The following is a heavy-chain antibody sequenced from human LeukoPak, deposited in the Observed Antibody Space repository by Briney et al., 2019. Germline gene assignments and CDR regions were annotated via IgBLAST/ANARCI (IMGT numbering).Heavy chain of an antibody. D-gene: IGHD5-18*01. CDR1: GFTFSSSA. CDR2: ISSSGSFI. J-gene: IGHJ5*02. CDR3: AREVGYSYGSNWFDP. Sequence: GGSLRLSCVASGFTFSSSALYWVRQAPGKGLEWVSSISSSGSFIYYADSVKGRFTISRDNAKNSLYLHMDSLRAEDTAVYYCAREVGYSYGSNWFDPWGQGTLVTVSS. V-gene: IGHV3-21*01.